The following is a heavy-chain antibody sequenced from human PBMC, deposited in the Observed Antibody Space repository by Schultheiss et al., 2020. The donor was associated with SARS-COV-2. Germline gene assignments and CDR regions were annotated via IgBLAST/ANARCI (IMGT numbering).Heavy chain of an antibody. V-gene: IGHV4-59*08. CDR1: GGSISSYY. Sequence: SETLSLTCTVSGGSISSYYWSWIRQPPGKGLEWIGYIYYSGSTYYNPSLKSRVTISADTSKNQFSLKLNSVTAADTAVYYCARDSGWLSALFWGQGTLVTVSS. D-gene: IGHD6-19*01. J-gene: IGHJ4*02. CDR2: IYYSGST. CDR3: ARDSGWLSALF.